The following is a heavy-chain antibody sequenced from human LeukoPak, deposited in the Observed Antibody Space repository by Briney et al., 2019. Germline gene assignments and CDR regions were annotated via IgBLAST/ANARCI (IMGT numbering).Heavy chain of an antibody. Sequence: SETLSLTCAVSGYSISSGYYWGWIRQPPGKGLEWIGSIYYSGSTYYNPSLKSRVTISVDTSKNQFSLKLSSVTAADTAVYYCARHVFFGELAHFDYWGQGTLVTVSS. CDR2: IYYSGST. J-gene: IGHJ4*02. CDR1: GYSISSGYY. CDR3: ARHVFFGELAHFDY. V-gene: IGHV4-38-2*01. D-gene: IGHD3-10*01.